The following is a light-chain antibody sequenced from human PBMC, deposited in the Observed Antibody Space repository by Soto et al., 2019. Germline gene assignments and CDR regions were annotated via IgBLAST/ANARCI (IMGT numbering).Light chain of an antibody. CDR2: EVS. CDR1: SGDVGGYYY. J-gene: IGLJ1*01. CDR3: SSYTAGGTI. V-gene: IGLV2-14*01. Sequence: QSVLTQPASVSGSPGQSITISCTGTSGDVGGYYYVSWYQQLSGKAPKLMISEVSNRPSGVSNRFSGSKSGNTASLTISGLQAEDEADYYCSSYTAGGTIFGTGTKVTVL.